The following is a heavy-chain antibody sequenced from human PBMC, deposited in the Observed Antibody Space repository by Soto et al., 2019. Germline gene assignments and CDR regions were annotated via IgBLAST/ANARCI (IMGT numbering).Heavy chain of an antibody. D-gene: IGHD6-6*01. CDR1: GYTFTGYY. V-gene: IGHV1-2*02. CDR2: INPKTGDT. CDR3: VTGDHLVR. J-gene: IGHJ4*02. Sequence: QMQLVQSGAEARTPGASVKVSCKTSGYTFTGYYLNWVRQAPGRGLEWVGWINPKTGDTNNAQKFQGRVTMTTDTSISTGYMELSGLKSDDTAVYYCVTGDHLVRWGQGTRVTVSS.